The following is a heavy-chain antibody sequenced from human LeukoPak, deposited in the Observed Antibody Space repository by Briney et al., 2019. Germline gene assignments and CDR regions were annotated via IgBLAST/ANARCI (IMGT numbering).Heavy chain of an antibody. CDR2: INPSGGST. CDR1: GYSFAPSY. V-gene: IGHV1-46*01. J-gene: IGHJ4*02. CDR3: AREPPGTYRFDY. Sequence: GAPVKLSCTPAGYSFAPSYIHWGRQAPGQGLEGMGIINPSGGSTTYAQKFLGRVTMTRDTSTSTVYMELTSLRSEDTAVYYCAREPPGTYRFDYWGQGTLVTVSS. D-gene: IGHD3-16*02.